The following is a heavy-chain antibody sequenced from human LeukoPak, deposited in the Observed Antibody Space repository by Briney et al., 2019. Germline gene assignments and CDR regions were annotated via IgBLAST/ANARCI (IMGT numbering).Heavy chain of an antibody. V-gene: IGHV4-59*01. CDR1: GGSLSSYY. CDR3: ARGGGDFWSGYYTDYYMDV. Sequence: SETLSLTCTVSGGSLSSYYWSWIRQPPGKGLEWIGYIYYSGSTNYNPSLKSRVTISVDTSKNQFSLKLSSVTAADTAVYYCARGGGDFWSGYYTDYYMDVWGKGTTVTVSS. D-gene: IGHD3-3*01. J-gene: IGHJ6*03. CDR2: IYYSGST.